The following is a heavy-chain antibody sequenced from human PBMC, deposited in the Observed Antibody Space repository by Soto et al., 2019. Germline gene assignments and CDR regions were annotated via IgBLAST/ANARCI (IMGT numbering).Heavy chain of an antibody. V-gene: IGHV3-23*01. J-gene: IGHJ4*02. D-gene: IGHD1-26*01. CDR2: ISGSGDST. Sequence: EVQLLESGGGLVQPGGSLRLSCAASGFTFSSYAMRWVRQAPGKGLEWVSAISGSGDSTYYADSVKGRFTVSRDNSKNTLYLQMNSLRAEDTAVYYGARRCRGSYYHNWGQATLVTVYS. CDR3: ARRCRGSYYHN. CDR1: GFTFSSYA.